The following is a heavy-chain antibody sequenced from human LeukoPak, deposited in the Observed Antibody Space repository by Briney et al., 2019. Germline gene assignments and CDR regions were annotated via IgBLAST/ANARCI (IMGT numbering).Heavy chain of an antibody. Sequence: GASVKVSCKASGYTFTSYDINWVRQATGLGLEWMGWMNPNSGNTGYAQKFQGRVTMTRNTSISTAYMELSSLRSEDTAVYYCARGMMITFGGVIVHDYWGQGTLVTVSS. CDR3: ARGMMITFGGVIVHDY. CDR2: MNPNSGNT. J-gene: IGHJ4*02. V-gene: IGHV1-8*01. D-gene: IGHD3-16*02. CDR1: GYTFTSYD.